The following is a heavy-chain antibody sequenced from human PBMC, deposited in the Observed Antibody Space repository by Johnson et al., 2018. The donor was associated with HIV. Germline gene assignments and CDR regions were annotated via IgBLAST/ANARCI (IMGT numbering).Heavy chain of an antibody. CDR3: AKENRWDLLIDAFDI. Sequence: VQLVESGGGVVQPGRSLRLSCAASGFTFSTYAMSWVRQAPGKGLEWVSEVSAGGGSTYYADSVKGRFTISRDNSKNTLSLQMSSLRAGDTAVYYCAKENRWDLLIDAFDICGQGTMVTVSS. V-gene: IGHV3-23*04. D-gene: IGHD1-26*01. CDR2: VSAGGGST. CDR1: GFTFSTYA. J-gene: IGHJ3*02.